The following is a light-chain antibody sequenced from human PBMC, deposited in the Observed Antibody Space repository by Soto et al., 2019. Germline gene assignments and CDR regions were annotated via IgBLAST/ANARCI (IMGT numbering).Light chain of an antibody. CDR2: SNT. J-gene: IGLJ2*01. CDR1: SNNIGAGYG. CDR3: QSFDSSLSGPV. Sequence: QPVLTQPPSVSGAPGQGVSISCTGSSNNIGAGYGVHWYQQRPGTAPKLLISSNTNRPSGDPDRFSGSRSGTSASLAISGLQSEDEADYYCQSFDSSLSGPVFGVGTKLTVL. V-gene: IGLV1-40*01.